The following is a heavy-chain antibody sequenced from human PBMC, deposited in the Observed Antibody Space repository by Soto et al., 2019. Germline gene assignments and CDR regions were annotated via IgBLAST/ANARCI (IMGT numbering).Heavy chain of an antibody. Sequence: VQLVESGGGVVQPGRSLRLSCAASGFTFSSYAMHWVRQAPGKGLEWVAVISYDGSNKYYADSVKGRFTISRDNSKNSLYLQMTSLRADDTAVYYCARGPVMVLMVYASPFDYWGQGTLVTVSS. V-gene: IGHV3-30-3*01. D-gene: IGHD2-8*01. CDR3: ARGPVMVLMVYASPFDY. CDR2: ISYDGSNK. CDR1: GFTFSSYA. J-gene: IGHJ4*02.